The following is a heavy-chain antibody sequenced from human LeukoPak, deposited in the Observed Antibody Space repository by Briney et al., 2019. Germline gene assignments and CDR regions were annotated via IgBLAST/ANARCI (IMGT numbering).Heavy chain of an antibody. D-gene: IGHD2-2*01. J-gene: IGHJ4*02. CDR1: GYTFTSYA. CDR3: AKQGPGSCGSTSCYGFDY. V-gene: IGHV7-4-1*02. Sequence: ASVKVSCKASGYTFTSYAMNWVRQAPGQGLEWMGWINTNTGNPTYAQGFTGRFVCSLDTSVSTAYLQINSLKAEDTAVYYCAKQGPGSCGSTSCYGFDYWGRGTLVTVSS. CDR2: INTNTGNP.